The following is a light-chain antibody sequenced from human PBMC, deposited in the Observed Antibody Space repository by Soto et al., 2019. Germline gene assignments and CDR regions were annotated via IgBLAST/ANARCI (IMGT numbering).Light chain of an antibody. CDR3: QQYDSDSST. CDR1: QSINNW. Sequence: DIQMTQSPSTLSASVGDRVTITCRASQSINNWLARYQQKPGKAPKLLIYEASSLLSGVPSRFSGSGSGTEFTLTISSLQPDDFADYYCQQYDSDSSTFGQGTKLDI. J-gene: IGKJ2*01. CDR2: EAS. V-gene: IGKV1-5*03.